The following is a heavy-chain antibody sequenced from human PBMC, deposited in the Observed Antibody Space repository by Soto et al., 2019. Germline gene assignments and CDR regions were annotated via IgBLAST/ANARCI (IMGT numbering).Heavy chain of an antibody. J-gene: IGHJ5*02. CDR1: GFTFSSYG. V-gene: IGHV3-30*18. CDR3: AKGSYYDFWSGYYTRSDWFDP. D-gene: IGHD3-3*01. Sequence: QVQLVESGGGVVQPGRSLRLSCAASGFTFSSYGMHWVRQAPGKGLEWVAVISYDGSNKYYADSVKGRFTISRDNSNNTLYLQMNSLRAEDTAVYYCAKGSYYDFWSGYYTRSDWFDPWGQGTLVTVSS. CDR2: ISYDGSNK.